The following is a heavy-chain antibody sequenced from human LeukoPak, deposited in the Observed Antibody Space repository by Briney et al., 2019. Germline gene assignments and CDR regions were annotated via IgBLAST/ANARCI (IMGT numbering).Heavy chain of an antibody. CDR2: IRYDESNR. CDR3: ARELGEPDAFDI. J-gene: IGHJ3*02. D-gene: IGHD3-16*01. V-gene: IGHV3-30*02. Sequence: PGGSLRLSCAASGFTFSSYGMHWVRQAPGKGLEWVAFIRYDESNRYYVDSVQGRFTISRDNSKNTLDLQMNSLRPEDTAVYYCARELGEPDAFDIWGQGTMVTVSS. CDR1: GFTFSSYG.